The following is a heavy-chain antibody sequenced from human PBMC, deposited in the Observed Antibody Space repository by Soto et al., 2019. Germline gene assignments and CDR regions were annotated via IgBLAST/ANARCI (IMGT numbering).Heavy chain of an antibody. CDR1: GFTFSNYS. V-gene: IGHV3-21*01. CDR3: LCGGDCLAWGF. Sequence: EVQVVESGGGLVKPGGSLRLSCAASGFTFSNYSMNWVRQTPGKGLEWVSFISSRSTNVYYADSVKGRVTISRDNAKNSLYLQMNSLRAEDTAVYCCLCGGDCLAWGFWGQGTLVTVSS. CDR2: ISSRSTNV. J-gene: IGHJ4*02. D-gene: IGHD2-21*02.